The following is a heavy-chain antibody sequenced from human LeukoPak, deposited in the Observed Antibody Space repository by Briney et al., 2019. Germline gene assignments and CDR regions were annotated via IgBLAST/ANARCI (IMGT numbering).Heavy chain of an antibody. V-gene: IGHV3-74*01. D-gene: IGHD5-18*01. CDR3: ARDAPGNTALDY. Sequence: GGSLRLSCAASGFTFVSYWMHWVRQAPGKGLVWVSRINGYGSSTDFADSVKGRFTISRDNAKNTLYLQMNSLRAEDTAVYYCARDAPGNTALDYWGQGTLATVSS. J-gene: IGHJ4*02. CDR1: GFTFVSYW. CDR2: INGYGSST.